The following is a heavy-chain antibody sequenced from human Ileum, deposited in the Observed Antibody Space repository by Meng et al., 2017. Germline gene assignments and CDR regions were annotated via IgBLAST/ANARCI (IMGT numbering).Heavy chain of an antibody. V-gene: IGHV3-23*01. CDR3: VRGVFDS. CDR1: GCAFHYFG. Sequence: EGQVLESGGGLARPGGSLRLSCAASGCAFHYFGMSWVRQAPGKGLEWVALINGGGGLTYYADSVKGRFTISRDNSKNTLHLQMNSLRPDDTATYYCVRGVFDSWGQGTLVTVSS. CDR2: INGGGGLT. J-gene: IGHJ5*01.